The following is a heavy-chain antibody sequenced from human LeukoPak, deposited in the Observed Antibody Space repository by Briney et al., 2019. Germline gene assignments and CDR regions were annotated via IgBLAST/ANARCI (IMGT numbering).Heavy chain of an antibody. J-gene: IGHJ5*02. CDR1: GGSISSSSYY. Sequence: MPSETLSLTCTVSGGSISSSSYYWGWIRQPPGKGLEWIGSIYYSGSTYYNPSLKSRLTISVDTSKNQFSLNLRSVTAADTAVYYCARLQYYPSGTRAEWFDPWGQGTLVTVSS. CDR2: IYYSGST. CDR3: ARLQYYPSGTRAEWFDP. D-gene: IGHD3-10*01. V-gene: IGHV4-39*01.